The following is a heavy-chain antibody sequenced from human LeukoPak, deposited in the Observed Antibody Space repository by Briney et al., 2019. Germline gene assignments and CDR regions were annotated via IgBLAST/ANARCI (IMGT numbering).Heavy chain of an antibody. CDR2: IYYSGST. CDR3: ARVGMVRGAD. V-gene: IGHV4-39*07. Sequence: SETLSLTCTVSGGSISSSSYYWGWIRQPPGKGLEWIGSIYYSGSTYYNPSLKSRVTISVDRSKNQFSLKLSSVTAADTAVYYCARVGMVRGADWGQGTLVTVSS. D-gene: IGHD3-10*01. J-gene: IGHJ4*02. CDR1: GGSISSSSYY.